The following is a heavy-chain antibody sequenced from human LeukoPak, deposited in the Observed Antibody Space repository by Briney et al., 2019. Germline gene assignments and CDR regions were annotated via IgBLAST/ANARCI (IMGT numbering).Heavy chain of an antibody. CDR1: GFSFTNAW. J-gene: IGHJ4*01. Sequence: PGGSLRLSCAGSGFSFTNAWMNWVRQAPGKGLEWVGRIKSKTDGGAIHYAAPVRGRFSISRDDSINTVYLQMDSLKADDTVVYYCLTRLRSTIGVDYWGQGTLVTVSS. CDR2: IKSKTDGGAI. V-gene: IGHV3-15*01. D-gene: IGHD5/OR15-5a*01. CDR3: LTRLRSTIGVDY.